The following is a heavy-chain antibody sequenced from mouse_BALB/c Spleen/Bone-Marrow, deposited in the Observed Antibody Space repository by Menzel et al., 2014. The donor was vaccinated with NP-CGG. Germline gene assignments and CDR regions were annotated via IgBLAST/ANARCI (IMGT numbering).Heavy chain of an antibody. CDR3: ARLGNYGYFAY. D-gene: IGHD2-1*01. V-gene: IGHV4-1*02. CDR2: INPDSSTI. CDR1: GFDFSRHW. J-gene: IGHJ2*01. Sequence: EVQLQQSGGGLVQPGGSLKLSCAASGFDFSRHWMSWVRQAPGKGLEWIGEINPDSSTINYTPSLKDKFIISRDNAKNTLYLQMNKVRSEDTALYYCARLGNYGYFAYRGQGTTLTVSS.